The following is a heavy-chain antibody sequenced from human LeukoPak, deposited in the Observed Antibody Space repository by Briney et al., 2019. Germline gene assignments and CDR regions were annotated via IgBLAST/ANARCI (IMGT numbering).Heavy chain of an antibody. Sequence: GGSLRLSCAASGFTFSNYAMSWVRQAPGKGLEWVSAISGSDGSTYYADSVKGRFTISRDNSKNKLFLQMDSLRGDDTAIYFCAKAIREYTSSTPYSVFDIWGQGTMVTVSS. D-gene: IGHD6-13*01. V-gene: IGHV3-23*01. CDR3: AKAIREYTSSTPYSVFDI. CDR1: GFTFSNYA. CDR2: ISGSDGST. J-gene: IGHJ3*02.